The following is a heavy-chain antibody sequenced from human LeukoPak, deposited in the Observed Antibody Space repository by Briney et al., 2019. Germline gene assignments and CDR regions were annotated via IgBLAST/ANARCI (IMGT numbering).Heavy chain of an antibody. D-gene: IGHD1-26*01. CDR3: ARSRSPGGSYYVSFQH. Sequence: GESLKISCQGSGYSFTSYWIGWVRQMPGKGLEWMGIIYPGDSDTRYGPSFQGQVTISADKSISTAYLQWSSLKASDTAMYYCARSRSPGGSYYVSFQHWGQGTLVTVSS. CDR2: IYPGDSDT. CDR1: GYSFTSYW. V-gene: IGHV5-51*01. J-gene: IGHJ1*01.